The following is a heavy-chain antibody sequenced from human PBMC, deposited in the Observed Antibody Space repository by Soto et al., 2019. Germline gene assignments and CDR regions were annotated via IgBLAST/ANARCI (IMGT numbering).Heavy chain of an antibody. CDR1: GFTFSSYA. CDR2: ISYDGSNK. D-gene: IGHD6-13*01. Sequence: PGGSLRLSCAASGFTFSSYAMHWVRQAPGKGLEWVAVISYDGSNKYYADSVKGRFTISRDNSKNTLYLQMNSLRAEDTAVYYCARDYSSSWWGPFDYWGQGTLVTVSS. V-gene: IGHV3-30-3*01. CDR3: ARDYSSSWWGPFDY. J-gene: IGHJ4*02.